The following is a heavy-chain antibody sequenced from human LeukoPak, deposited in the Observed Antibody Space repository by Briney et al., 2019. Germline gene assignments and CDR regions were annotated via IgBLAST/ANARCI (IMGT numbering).Heavy chain of an antibody. V-gene: IGHV3-7*03. CDR1: GFTFSSYW. J-gene: IGHJ3*02. CDR2: IKQDGSEK. D-gene: IGHD4-17*01. Sequence: GGSLRLSCAASGFTFSSYWMSWVRQAPGKGLEWVANIKQDGSEKYYVDSVKGRFTISRDNAKNSLYLQMNSLRAEDTAVYYCARKTTVTKGGAFDIWGQGTMVTVSS. CDR3: ARKTTVTKGGAFDI.